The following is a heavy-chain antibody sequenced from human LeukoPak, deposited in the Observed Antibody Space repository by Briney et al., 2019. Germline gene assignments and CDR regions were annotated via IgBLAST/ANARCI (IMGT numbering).Heavy chain of an antibody. CDR2: IYYSGST. D-gene: IGHD3-3*01. CDR3: ARDKTFEVVNYFDY. J-gene: IGHJ4*02. CDR1: GGSISSSSYY. Sequence: SETLSLTCTVSGGSISSSSYYWGWIRQPPGKGLEWIGSIYYSGSTYYNPSLKSRITISLDTSKNQFSLKLSSVTAADTAVYYCARDKTFEVVNYFDYWGQGTLVTVSS. V-gene: IGHV4-39*07.